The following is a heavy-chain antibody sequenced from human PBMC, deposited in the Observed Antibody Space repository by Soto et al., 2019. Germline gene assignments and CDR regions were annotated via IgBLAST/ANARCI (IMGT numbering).Heavy chain of an antibody. Sequence: PGGSLRLSCAASGFTFSSYATSWVRQAPGKGLEWVLAISGSGGSTYYADSVKGRFTISRDNSKNTLYLQMNSLRAEDTAVYYCAPRGGVIVVGTADSDAFDIWGQGTMVTVSS. CDR3: APRGGVIVVGTADSDAFDI. CDR1: GFTFSSYA. J-gene: IGHJ3*02. V-gene: IGHV3-23*01. D-gene: IGHD2-21*02. CDR2: ISGSGGST.